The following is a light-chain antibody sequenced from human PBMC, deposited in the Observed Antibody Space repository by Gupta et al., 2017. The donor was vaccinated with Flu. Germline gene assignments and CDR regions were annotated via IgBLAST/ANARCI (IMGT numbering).Light chain of an antibody. CDR3: TSRASNDNLV. V-gene: IGLV3-19*01. CDR2: GKN. CDR1: SRRLVY. Sequence: SSELTQKPALAVAVGQTDCVTCQGDSRRLVYSSWYQQKPGQRPRSVIDGKNDRPLARPDRFPGSTSGNTAWLTITGAQAEAEADYYCTSRASNDNLVFGGGTKLTVL. J-gene: IGLJ2*01.